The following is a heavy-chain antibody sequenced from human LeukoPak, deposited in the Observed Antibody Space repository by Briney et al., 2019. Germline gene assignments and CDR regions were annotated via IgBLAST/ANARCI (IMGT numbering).Heavy chain of an antibody. V-gene: IGHV5-51*01. Sequence: GDSLQISCKGSGYSFTSYWIGWVRQLPGKGLEWMGIINPGDYDTRYSPSFQGQVTISADKSITTAYLQWSSLKASDTAMYYCARHKGVCPPDYWGQGTLVIV. CDR2: INPGDYDT. CDR3: ARHKGVCPPDY. J-gene: IGHJ4*02. CDR1: GYSFTSYW. D-gene: IGHD2-8*01.